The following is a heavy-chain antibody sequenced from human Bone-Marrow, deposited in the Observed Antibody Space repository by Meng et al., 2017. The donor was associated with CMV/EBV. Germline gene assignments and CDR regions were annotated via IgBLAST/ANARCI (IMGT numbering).Heavy chain of an antibody. CDR3: ASYIVVVPAAAQDAFDI. J-gene: IGHJ3*02. D-gene: IGHD2-2*01. CDR2: INPNSGGT. V-gene: IGHV1-2*02. CDR1: GYTFTGYY. Sequence: ASVKVSCKASGYTFTGYYMHWVRQAPGQGLEWMGWINPNSGGTNYAQKFQGRVTMTRDTSIRTAYMELSRLRSDDTAVYYCASYIVVVPAAAQDAFDIWGQGTMDTVSS.